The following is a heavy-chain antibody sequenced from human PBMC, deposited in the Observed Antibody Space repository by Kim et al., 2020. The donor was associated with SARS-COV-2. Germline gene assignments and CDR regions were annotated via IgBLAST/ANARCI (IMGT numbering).Heavy chain of an antibody. CDR2: ISYDGSNK. V-gene: IGHV3-30*18. Sequence: GGSLRLSCAASGFSFSSYGMHWVRQAPGKGLEWVALISYDGSNKNYADSVKGRFTISRDNSKNTLYLQMNSLRVEDTAVYYCAKAFYDRTGYYEAWGQGTLVTVSS. J-gene: IGHJ4*02. CDR1: GFSFSSYG. CDR3: AKAFYDRTGYYEA. D-gene: IGHD3-22*01.